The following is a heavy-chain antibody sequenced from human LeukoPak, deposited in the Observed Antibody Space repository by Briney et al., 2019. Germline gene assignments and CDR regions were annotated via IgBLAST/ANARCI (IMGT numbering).Heavy chain of an antibody. D-gene: IGHD6-13*01. CDR2: ISGSGGST. V-gene: IGHV3-23*01. CDR3: AKVPVQIAAAGRFDY. CDR1: GFTFSSYA. J-gene: IGHJ4*02. Sequence: GGSLRLSCAASGFTFSSYAMSWVRQAPGKGLEWVSAISGSGGSTYYADSVKGRFTVSRDNSKNTLYLQMNSLRAEDTTVYYCAKVPVQIAAAGRFDYWGQGTLVTVSS.